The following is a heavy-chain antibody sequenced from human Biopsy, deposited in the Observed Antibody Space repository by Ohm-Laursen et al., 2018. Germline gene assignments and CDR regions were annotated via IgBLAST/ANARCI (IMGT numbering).Heavy chain of an antibody. J-gene: IGHJ5*02. CDR3: ARHYYDTSGYNWFDP. CDR1: GGTFIGFD. CDR2: VMPFFGTA. V-gene: IGHV1-69*06. D-gene: IGHD3-22*01. Sequence: GASVKVSCKVTGGTFIGFDINWVRQAPGQRPEWMGDVMPFFGTAQYAPKLQGRVSMTADKTTYTAYMELTSLTSEDTAVYFCARHYYDTSGYNWFDPWGQGTLVTVSS.